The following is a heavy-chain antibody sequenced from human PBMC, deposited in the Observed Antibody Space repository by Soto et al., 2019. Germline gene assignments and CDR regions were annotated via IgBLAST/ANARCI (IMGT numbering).Heavy chain of an antibody. CDR2: IYYSGST. CDR1: GGSISSGGYY. Sequence: SETLSLTCTVSGGSISSGGYYWSWIRQHPGKGLEWIGYIYYSGSTYYNPSLKSRVTISVDTSKNQFSLKLSSVTAADTAVYYCARDEGPIAAAGTWGQGTLVTVSS. D-gene: IGHD6-13*01. V-gene: IGHV4-31*03. J-gene: IGHJ5*02. CDR3: ARDEGPIAAAGT.